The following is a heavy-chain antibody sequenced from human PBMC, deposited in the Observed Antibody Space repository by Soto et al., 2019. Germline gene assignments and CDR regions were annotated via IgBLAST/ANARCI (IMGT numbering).Heavy chain of an antibody. CDR2: IYYSGST. CDR1: GGSISSHY. J-gene: IGHJ6*03. CDR3: ARWAGYYYYMDV. Sequence: PSETLSLTCTVSGGSISSHYWSWIRQPPGQGLEWIGYIYYSGSTNYNPSLKSRVTISVDTSKNQFSLKLSSVTAADTAVYYCARWAGYYYYMDVWGKGTTVTVSS. V-gene: IGHV4-59*08.